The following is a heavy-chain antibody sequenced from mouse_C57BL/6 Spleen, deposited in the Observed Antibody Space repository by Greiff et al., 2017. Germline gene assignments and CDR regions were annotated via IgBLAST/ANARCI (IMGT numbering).Heavy chain of an antibody. D-gene: IGHD1-1*01. CDR1: GYTFTSYG. Sequence: QVQLKESGAELARPGASVKLSCKASGYTFTSYGISWVKQRTGQGLEWIGEIYPRSGNTYYNEKFKGKATLTADKSSSTAYMELRSLTSEDSAVYFCARDYGSSDDAMDYWGQGTSVTVSS. V-gene: IGHV1-81*01. J-gene: IGHJ4*01. CDR2: IYPRSGNT. CDR3: ARDYGSSDDAMDY.